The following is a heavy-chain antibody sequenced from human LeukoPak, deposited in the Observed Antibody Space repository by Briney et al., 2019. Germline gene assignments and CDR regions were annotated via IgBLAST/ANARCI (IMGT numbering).Heavy chain of an antibody. CDR3: AIGSGSYYWVYFDY. V-gene: IGHV1-8*01. CDR2: MNPNSANT. J-gene: IGHJ4*02. CDR1: GYTFTSYD. Sequence: ASVKVSCKASGYTFTSYDINWVRQAPGQGLEWMGWMNPNSANTGYAQKFQGRVTMTRDTSTSTAYMELSSLRSDDTAVYYCAIGSGSYYWVYFDYWGQGTLVTVSS. D-gene: IGHD1-26*01.